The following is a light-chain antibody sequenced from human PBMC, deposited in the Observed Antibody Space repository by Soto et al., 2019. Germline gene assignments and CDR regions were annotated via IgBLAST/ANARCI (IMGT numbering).Light chain of an antibody. Sequence: QSVLTQPPSASGTPGLRVTISCSGSSSNIGSTSVYWYQQLPGTAPKLLIYSNNRRPSGVPDRLSGSKSGTSASLAISGLQSEDEAEYYCAAWDNSLSGWVFGGGTKLTVL. CDR3: AAWDNSLSGWV. J-gene: IGLJ3*02. V-gene: IGLV1-44*01. CDR1: SSNIGSTS. CDR2: SNN.